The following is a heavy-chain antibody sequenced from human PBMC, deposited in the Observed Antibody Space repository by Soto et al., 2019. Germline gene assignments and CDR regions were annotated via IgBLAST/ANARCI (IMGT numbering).Heavy chain of an antibody. Sequence: ASVKVSCKASGYTFTNYGITWVRQAPGQGLEWMGWISAYNGNTHYTQRLQGRVTMTTDTSTSTAYMELRSLRSEDTAVYYCARAGVAYSVGDCYSDFDYWGKGTLVTVSS. CDR1: GYTFTNYG. V-gene: IGHV1-18*01. D-gene: IGHD2-21*02. CDR3: ARAGVAYSVGDCYSDFDY. J-gene: IGHJ4*02. CDR2: ISAYNGNT.